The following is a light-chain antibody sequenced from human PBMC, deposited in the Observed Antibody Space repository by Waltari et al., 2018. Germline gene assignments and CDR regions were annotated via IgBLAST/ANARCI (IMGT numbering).Light chain of an antibody. J-gene: IGKJ3*01. CDR3: QQYDNLPLT. V-gene: IGKV1-33*01. CDR2: DAS. CDR1: QDISNY. Sequence: DFQMTQSPSSLSASVGDRVTITCQASQDISNYLNWYQQKPGKAPKLLIYDASNLETGVPSRFSGSGSGTDFTFTISSLQPEEIATYYCQQYDNLPLTFGPGTKVNIK.